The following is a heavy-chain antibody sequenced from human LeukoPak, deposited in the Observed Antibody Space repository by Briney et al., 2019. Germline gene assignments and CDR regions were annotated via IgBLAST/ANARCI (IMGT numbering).Heavy chain of an antibody. Sequence: PSETLSLTCTVSGGSISGYYWSWSRQPPGKGVEWIGNLYYMRGAWYRSSLKSRVTTSVDTSRNEFSLKLSSVTAANTAVYYCASQTALPYFDLLLGDGPGYFDYWGQGTLVTVSS. V-gene: IGHV4-59*08. J-gene: IGHJ4*02. CDR3: ASQTALPYFDLLLGDGPGYFDY. CDR2: LYYMRGA. D-gene: IGHD3-9*01. CDR1: GGSISGYY.